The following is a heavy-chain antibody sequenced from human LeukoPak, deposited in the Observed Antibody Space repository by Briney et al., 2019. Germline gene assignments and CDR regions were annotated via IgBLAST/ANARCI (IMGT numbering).Heavy chain of an antibody. D-gene: IGHD2-2*01. Sequence: SETLSLTCTVSGGSISSYYWSWLRQPAGKGLEWIGRIYTSGSTNYNPSLKSRVTMSVDTSKNQFSLKLSSVTAADTAVYYCARDTDIVVVPAAFYYYYGMDVWGQGTTVTVSS. J-gene: IGHJ6*02. CDR1: GGSISSYY. CDR2: IYTSGST. CDR3: ARDTDIVVVPAAFYYYYGMDV. V-gene: IGHV4-4*07.